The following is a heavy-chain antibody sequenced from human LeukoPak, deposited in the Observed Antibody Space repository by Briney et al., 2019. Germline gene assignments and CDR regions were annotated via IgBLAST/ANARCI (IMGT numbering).Heavy chain of an antibody. V-gene: IGHV3-7*01. CDR2: IKQDGSEK. J-gene: IGHJ4*02. Sequence: GGSLRLPCAASGFTFSSYWMSWVRQAPGKGLEWVANIKQDGSEKYYVDSVKGRFTISRDNAKNSLYLQMNSLRAEDTAVYYCARGVLWFGESRQFDYWGQGTLVTVSS. CDR1: GFTFSSYW. D-gene: IGHD3-10*01. CDR3: ARGVLWFGESRQFDY.